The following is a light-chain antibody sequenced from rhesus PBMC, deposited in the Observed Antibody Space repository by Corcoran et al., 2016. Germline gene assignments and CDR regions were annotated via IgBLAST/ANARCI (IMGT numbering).Light chain of an antibody. Sequence: DIQMTQSPSSLTVSVGDRVTITCRARQGISSWLAWYQQKPGKAPKLQFYKASNLQSGVPSRLSGSGSGTDFTHTISSLQLEDFATYYCQQYTSAPYTFGPGTKLDI. CDR2: KAS. CDR1: QGISSW. CDR3: QQYTSAPYT. J-gene: IGKJ3*01. V-gene: IGKV1-21*01.